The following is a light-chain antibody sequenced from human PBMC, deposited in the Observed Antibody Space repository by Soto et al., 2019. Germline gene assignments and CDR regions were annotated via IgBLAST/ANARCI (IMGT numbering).Light chain of an antibody. J-gene: IGLJ3*02. V-gene: IGLV2-8*01. CDR3: TSYVGNDIWV. Sequence: QSALTQPPSASGSPGQSVTISCTGDSSDVGAYKYVSWCQQYPGKAPKLMIYEVTKRPSGVPDRFSGSKSGNTASLTVSGLQAEDVADYYCTSYVGNDIWVFGGGTKLTVL. CDR2: EVT. CDR1: SSDVGAYKY.